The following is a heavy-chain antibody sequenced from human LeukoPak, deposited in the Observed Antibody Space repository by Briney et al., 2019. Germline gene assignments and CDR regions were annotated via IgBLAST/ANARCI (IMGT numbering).Heavy chain of an antibody. D-gene: IGHD5-18*01. V-gene: IGHV4-59*01. CDR3: ARVPYSYGYPADYYYMDV. CDR2: IYYSGST. Sequence: SETLSLTCTVSGGSISSYYWSWIRQPPGKGLEWIGYIYYSGSTNYNPSLKSRVTISVDTSKNQFSLKLSSVTAADTAVYYCARVPYSYGYPADYYYMDVWGKGTTVTVSS. CDR1: GGSISSYY. J-gene: IGHJ6*03.